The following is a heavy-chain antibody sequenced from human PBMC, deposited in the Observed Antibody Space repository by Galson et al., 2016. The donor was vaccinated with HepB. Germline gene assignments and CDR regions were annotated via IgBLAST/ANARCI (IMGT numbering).Heavy chain of an antibody. CDR3: AGGYYGSGSYYAY. CDR2: ISNGGGST. CDR1: GFTFSSYA. Sequence: SLRLSCAASGFTFSSYAMSWVRQAPGKGLEWVSVISNGGGSTYYADSVKGRFTISRDNSKNTLYLQMNSLRAEDTAVYYCAGGYYGSGSYYAYWGQGTLVTVSS. J-gene: IGHJ4*02. D-gene: IGHD3-10*01. V-gene: IGHV3-23*01.